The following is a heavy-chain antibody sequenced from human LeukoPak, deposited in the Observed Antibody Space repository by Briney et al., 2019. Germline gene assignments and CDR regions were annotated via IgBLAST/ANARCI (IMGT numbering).Heavy chain of an antibody. Sequence: GGSLRLSCAASGFTFSNYWMSWVRQAPGKGLEWVANIKQDGSEMNYVDAVKGRFTISRDNAKSSLYLRMNSLRVEDTAVYYCARDKIVGPTKFDSWGQGTLVTVSS. D-gene: IGHD1-26*01. CDR2: IKQDGSEM. J-gene: IGHJ4*02. CDR3: ARDKIVGPTKFDS. CDR1: GFTFSNYW. V-gene: IGHV3-7*03.